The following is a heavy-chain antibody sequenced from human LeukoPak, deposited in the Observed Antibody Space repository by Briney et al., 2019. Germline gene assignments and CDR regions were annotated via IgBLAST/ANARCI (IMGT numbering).Heavy chain of an antibody. CDR3: ARDRGIVGAPQF. CDR2: ISGRAITI. D-gene: IGHD1-26*01. CDR1: GFIFSDYY. V-gene: IGHV3-11*01. J-gene: IGHJ3*01. Sequence: GGSLRLSCAASGFIFSDYYMTWIRQVPGKGLEWVSSISGRAITIYYADSVKGRFTISRDNAKNSLFLQMYNLRADDTAVYYCARDRGIVGAPQFWGQGTMVTVSS.